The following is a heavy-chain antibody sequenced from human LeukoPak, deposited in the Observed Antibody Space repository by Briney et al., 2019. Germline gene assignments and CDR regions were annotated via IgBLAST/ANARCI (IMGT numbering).Heavy chain of an antibody. J-gene: IGHJ5*02. D-gene: IGHD4-17*01. CDR2: ISYDGSNK. Sequence: PGGSLRLSCAASGFTFSSYGMHWVRQAPGKGLEWVAVISYDGSNKYYADSVKGRFTISRDNSKNTLYLQMNSLRAEDTAVYYCAKDPSVTTVTSWFDPWGQGTLVTVSS. CDR1: GFTFSSYG. CDR3: AKDPSVTTVTSWFDP. V-gene: IGHV3-30*18.